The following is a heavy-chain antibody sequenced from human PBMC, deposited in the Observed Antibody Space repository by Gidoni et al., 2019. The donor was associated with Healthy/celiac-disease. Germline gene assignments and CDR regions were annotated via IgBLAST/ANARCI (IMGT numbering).Heavy chain of an antibody. J-gene: IGHJ6*04. Sequence: EVQLVESGGGLVKPGGSLRLSCAASGFTFSSSSMNWFRQVPGKGLEWGSSISSSSSYIYYADSVKGRFTISRDNAKNSLYLQMNSLRAEDTAVYYCARNYDFWSGYSTYYYYYGMDVWGKGTTVTVSA. CDR1: GFTFSSSS. D-gene: IGHD3-3*01. V-gene: IGHV3-21*01. CDR3: ARNYDFWSGYSTYYYYYGMDV. CDR2: ISSSSSYI.